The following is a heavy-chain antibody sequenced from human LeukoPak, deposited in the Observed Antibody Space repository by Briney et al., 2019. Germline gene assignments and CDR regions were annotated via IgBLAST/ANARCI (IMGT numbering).Heavy chain of an antibody. Sequence: SETLSPTCNVSRGSTSSSYWSSIRPPPQKGPEWIGYTHYRGTTPFNPSLKSRVTISVDTSKNQFSLRLSSVTAADTAVYYCATSGYCTSFNCPSSYYYYGLDVWGQGTTVTVSS. CDR1: RGSTSSSY. D-gene: IGHD2-2*03. J-gene: IGHJ6*02. V-gene: IGHV4-59*01. CDR2: THYRGTT. CDR3: ATSGYCTSFNCPSSYYYYGLDV.